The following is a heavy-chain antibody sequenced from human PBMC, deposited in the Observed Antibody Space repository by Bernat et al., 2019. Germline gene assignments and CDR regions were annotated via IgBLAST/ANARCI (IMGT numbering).Heavy chain of an antibody. J-gene: IGHJ4*02. Sequence: VQLVESGGGVVQPGRSLRLSCVASGFTFSDYSLHWVRQAPGKGLEWVAVVSYDGRNKYYADSVQARFIISRDDSENTLYLQMDSLKSEDTAVYYCARLPGLSTYYDYWGQGALVTVSS. CDR3: ARLPGLSTYYDY. CDR1: GFTFSDYS. D-gene: IGHD2-21*01. CDR2: VSYDGRNK. V-gene: IGHV3-30*04.